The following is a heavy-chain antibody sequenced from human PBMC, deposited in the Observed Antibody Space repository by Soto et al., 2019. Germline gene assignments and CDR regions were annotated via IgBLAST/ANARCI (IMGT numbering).Heavy chain of an antibody. CDR1: GFTFSDYY. D-gene: IGHD1-26*01. J-gene: IGHJ3*02. V-gene: IGHV3-11*01. Sequence: GVSLRLSYAASGFTFSDYYMSWIRPAPGKGLEWVSYISSSGSTIYYADSVKGRFTISRDNAKNSLYLQMNSLRAEDTAVYYCLRARSYGADYFDILGQATTISV. CDR3: LRARSYGADYFDI. CDR2: ISSSGSTI.